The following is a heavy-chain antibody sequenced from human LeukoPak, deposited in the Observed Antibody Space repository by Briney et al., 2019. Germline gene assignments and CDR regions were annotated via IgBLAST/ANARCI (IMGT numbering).Heavy chain of an antibody. CDR3: ARAVGYGDPFDY. V-gene: IGHV1-69*13. CDR2: IIPIFGTA. D-gene: IGHD4-17*01. Sequence: SVKVSCKASGYTFTSYGISWVRQAPGQGLEWMGGIIPIFGTANYAQKFQGRVTITADESTSTAYMELSSLRSEDTAVYYCARAVGYGDPFDYWGQGTLVTVSS. CDR1: GYTFTSYG. J-gene: IGHJ4*02.